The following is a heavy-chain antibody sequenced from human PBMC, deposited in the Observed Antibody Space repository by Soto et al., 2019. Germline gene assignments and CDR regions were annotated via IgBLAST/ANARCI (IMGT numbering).Heavy chain of an antibody. CDR1: GFTFSSYA. Sequence: QPGGSLRLSCAASGFTFSSYAMSWVRQAPGKGLEWVSAISGSGGSTCYADSVKGRFTISRDNSKNTLYLQMNSLRAEDTAVYYCAKVPTYYYDSSGLEWGQGTLVTVSS. CDR3: AKVPTYYYDSSGLE. J-gene: IGHJ4*02. D-gene: IGHD3-22*01. CDR2: ISGSGGST. V-gene: IGHV3-23*01.